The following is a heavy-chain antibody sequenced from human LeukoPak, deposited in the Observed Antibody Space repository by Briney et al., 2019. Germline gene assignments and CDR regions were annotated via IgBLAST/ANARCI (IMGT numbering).Heavy chain of an antibody. J-gene: IGHJ4*02. CDR2: MNPNSGNT. CDR3: ARGWWQQLVDLHY. Sequence: ASVKVSCKASGYTFTSYDINWLRQATGQGLEWMGWMNPNSGNTGYAQKFQGRVTMTRNTSISTAYMELSSLRSEDTAVYYCARGWWQQLVDLHYWGQGTLVTVSS. D-gene: IGHD6-13*01. CDR1: GYTFTSYD. V-gene: IGHV1-8*01.